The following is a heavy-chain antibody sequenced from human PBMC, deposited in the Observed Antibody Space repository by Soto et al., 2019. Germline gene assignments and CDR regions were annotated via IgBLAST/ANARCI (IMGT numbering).Heavy chain of an antibody. CDR1: GFSLSTSGVG. V-gene: IGHV2-5*02. CDR3: AHRPSYCSGGSCYSGFDY. CDR2: IYWDDDK. Sequence: QITLKESGPTLVKPTQTLTLTCTFSGFSLSTSGVGVGWIRQPPGKALEWLALIYWDDDKRYSPSLKSRLTITKDTSKTQVVITMTSMDPVDTATDYCAHRPSYCSGGSCYSGFDYWGQGTLVTVSS. J-gene: IGHJ4*02. D-gene: IGHD2-15*01.